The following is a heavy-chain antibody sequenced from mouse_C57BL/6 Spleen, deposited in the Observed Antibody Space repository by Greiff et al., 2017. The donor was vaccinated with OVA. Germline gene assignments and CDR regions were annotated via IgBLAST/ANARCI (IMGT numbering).Heavy chain of an antibody. CDR1: GFTFSSYT. CDR3: ARQGYSKETWFAY. J-gene: IGHJ3*01. D-gene: IGHD2-5*01. Sequence: EVQLVESGGGLVKPGGSLKLSCAASGFTFSSYTMSWVRQTPEKRLEWVATISGGGGNTYYPDSVKGRFTISRDNAKKTLYLQMSSLRSEDTALYYCARQGYSKETWFAYWGQGTLVTVSA. V-gene: IGHV5-9*01. CDR2: ISGGGGNT.